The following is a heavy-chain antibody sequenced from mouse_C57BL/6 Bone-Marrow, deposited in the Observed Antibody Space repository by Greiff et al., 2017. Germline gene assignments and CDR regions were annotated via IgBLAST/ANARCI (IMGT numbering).Heavy chain of an antibody. J-gene: IGHJ1*03. Sequence: VKLVESGPGLVQPSQSLSITCTVSGFSLTSYGVHWVRQSPGKGLEWLGVIWSGGSTDSNAAFISKLSISKDNSKSQVFFKMNSLQADDTAIYYCSRYYYGSSYDWYFDVWGTGTTVTVSS. D-gene: IGHD1-1*01. CDR2: IWSGGST. CDR3: SRYYYGSSYDWYFDV. V-gene: IGHV2-2*01. CDR1: GFSLTSYG.